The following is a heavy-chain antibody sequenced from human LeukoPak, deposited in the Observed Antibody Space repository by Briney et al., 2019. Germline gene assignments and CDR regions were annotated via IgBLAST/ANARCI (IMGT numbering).Heavy chain of an antibody. CDR2: IKQDESEK. V-gene: IGHV3-7*03. Sequence: GGSLRLSCVASGFTFSSYWMSWVRQAPGKGLEWVANIKQDESEKWYVDSVKGRFTISRDNAEKSLYLQINSLRAEDTAAYYCARGNDYGDYVGIYFDSWGQGTLVTVSS. CDR1: GFTFSSYW. CDR3: ARGNDYGDYVGIYFDS. J-gene: IGHJ4*02. D-gene: IGHD4-17*01.